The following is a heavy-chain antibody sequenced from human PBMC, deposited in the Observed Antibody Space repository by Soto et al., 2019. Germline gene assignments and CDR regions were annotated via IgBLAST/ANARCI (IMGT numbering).Heavy chain of an antibody. CDR1: GGTFSSYA. CDR2: IIPIFGRA. CDR3: ARGRVGGDGYSNDAFDI. D-gene: IGHD2-21*01. J-gene: IGHJ3*02. Sequence: SVKVSCKASGGTFSSYAFSWVRQAPGQGLEWMGGIIPIFGRANYAQKFQGRVTITADESTSTGYMELSSLRPEDTAVYYCARGRVGGDGYSNDAFDIWG. V-gene: IGHV1-69*13.